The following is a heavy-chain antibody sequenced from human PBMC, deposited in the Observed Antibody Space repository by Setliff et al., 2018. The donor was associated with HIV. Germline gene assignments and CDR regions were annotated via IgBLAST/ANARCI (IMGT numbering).Heavy chain of an antibody. D-gene: IGHD3-22*01. J-gene: IGHJ4*02. Sequence: PGESLKISCKGSGYSFPTYWIAWVRQMPGKGLEWMGVIYPDESDSRYSPSFRGKVTISADKSINTAYLQGSSLKASDTAMYYCARVDMGYYYDSSGYSHFDHWGQGTLVTVSS. CDR3: ARVDMGYYYDSSGYSHFDH. V-gene: IGHV5-51*01. CDR1: GYSFPTYW. CDR2: IYPDESDS.